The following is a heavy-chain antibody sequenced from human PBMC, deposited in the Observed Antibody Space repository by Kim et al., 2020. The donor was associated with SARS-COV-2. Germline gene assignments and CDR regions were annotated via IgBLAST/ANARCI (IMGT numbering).Heavy chain of an antibody. V-gene: IGHV3-53*01. J-gene: IGHJ4*02. CDR3: ASGHFDY. CDR2: GGDT. Sequence: GGDTYNAGSVKGRFTISRDTAKNAVYLQMNNLRAEDTAVYYCASGHFDYWGRGTLITVSS.